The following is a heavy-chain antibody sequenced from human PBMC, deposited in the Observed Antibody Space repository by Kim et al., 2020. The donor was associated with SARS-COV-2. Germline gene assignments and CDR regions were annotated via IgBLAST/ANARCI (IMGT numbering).Heavy chain of an antibody. CDR3: ARDSGSAYPSYNYGMDV. V-gene: IGHV1-3*01. D-gene: IGHD3-10*01. CDR2: INAGNDKT. Sequence: ASVKVSCKASAFIFSRYAMHWVRQAPGQGLEWMGWINAGNDKTKYSQKFQGRVTITSDTSASTAYMELSSLRSEDTAVYYCARDSGSAYPSYNYGMDVWGQGTTVTVSS. J-gene: IGHJ6*02. CDR1: AFIFSRYA.